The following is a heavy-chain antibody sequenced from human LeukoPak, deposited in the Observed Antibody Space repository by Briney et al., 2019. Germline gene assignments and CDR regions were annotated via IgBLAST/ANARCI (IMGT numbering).Heavy chain of an antibody. CDR1: EFSVGSNY. CDR2: IYSGGST. D-gene: IGHD5-12*01. J-gene: IGHJ4*02. V-gene: IGHV3-66*01. Sequence: GGSLRLSCAASEFSVGSNYMTWVRQAPGKGLEWVSLIYSGGSTYYADSVKGRFTISRDNSENTLYLQMNSLRAEDTAVYYCARGHSGYHNTGGQGTLVTVSS. CDR3: ARGHSGYHNT.